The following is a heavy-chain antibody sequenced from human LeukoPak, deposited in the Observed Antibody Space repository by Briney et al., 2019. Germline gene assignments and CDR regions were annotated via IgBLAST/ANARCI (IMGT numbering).Heavy chain of an antibody. J-gene: IGHJ6*03. CDR2: IRYDGSNK. V-gene: IGHV3-30*02. CDR3: AKDPLGYSYGLGNYYYYYYMDV. Sequence: GGSLRLSRAASGFTFSSYGMHRVRQAPGKGLEWVAFIRYDGSNKYYADSVKGRFTISRDNSKNTLYLQMNSLRAEDTAVYYCAKDPLGYSYGLGNYYYYYYMDVWGKGTTVTISS. D-gene: IGHD5-18*01. CDR1: GFTFSSYG.